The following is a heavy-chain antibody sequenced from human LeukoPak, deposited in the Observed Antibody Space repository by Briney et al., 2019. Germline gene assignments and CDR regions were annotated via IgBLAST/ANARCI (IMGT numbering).Heavy chain of an antibody. CDR2: ISSSSSYI. Sequence: GGSLRLSCAASGFTFSSYSMNWVRQAAGKGLEWVSSISSSSSYIYYADSVKGRFTISRDNAKNSLYLQMNSLRAEDTAVYYCARGYSGSYRGGYWGQGTLVTVSS. CDR3: ARGYSGSYRGGY. V-gene: IGHV3-21*01. CDR1: GFTFSSYS. D-gene: IGHD1-26*01. J-gene: IGHJ4*02.